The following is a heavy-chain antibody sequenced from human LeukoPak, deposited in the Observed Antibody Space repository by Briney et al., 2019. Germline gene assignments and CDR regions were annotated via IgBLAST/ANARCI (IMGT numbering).Heavy chain of an antibody. CDR2: ISASGGNT. D-gene: IGHD2-2*01. V-gene: IGHV3-23*01. CDR1: GFTFSNYD. J-gene: IGHJ4*02. Sequence: GESLRLSCAASGFTFSNYDMSWVRQAPGKGLEWVSAISASGGNTYYADSVKGRFTISRDNSKNTLYLQINSLRAEDTALYYCAKEKLGYCISSSCYSTYYFDYWGQGTLVTVSS. CDR3: AKEKLGYCISSSCYSTYYFDY.